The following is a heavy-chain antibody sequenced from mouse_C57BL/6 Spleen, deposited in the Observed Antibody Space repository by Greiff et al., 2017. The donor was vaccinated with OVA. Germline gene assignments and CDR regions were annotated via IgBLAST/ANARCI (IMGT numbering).Heavy chain of an antibody. J-gene: IGHJ3*01. CDR2: ISSGSSTI. CDR3: ARPDDYVWFAY. CDR1: GFTFSDYG. V-gene: IGHV5-17*01. D-gene: IGHD2-4*01. Sequence: EVNLVESGGGLVKPGGSLKLSCAASGFTFSDYGMHWVRQAPEKGLEWVAYISSGSSTIYYADTVKGRFTISRDNAKNTLFLQMTSLRSEDTAMYYCARPDDYVWFAYWGQGTLVTVSA.